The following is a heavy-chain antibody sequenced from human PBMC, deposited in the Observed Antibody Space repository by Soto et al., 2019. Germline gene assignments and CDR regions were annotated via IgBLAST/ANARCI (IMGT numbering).Heavy chain of an antibody. V-gene: IGHV1-69*01. J-gene: IGHJ4*02. CDR3: ARHARLLEWLQPFDY. Sequence: QVQLVQSGAEVKEPGSSVKVSCTASGGTVSNYPISWVRQAPGQGLEWMGGIIPMFGTPNYALKFQGRVTITADESTSTAYMELSRLRYDDTAVYCCARHARLLEWLQPFDYWGQGALVTVSS. CDR1: GGTVSNYP. D-gene: IGHD3-3*01. CDR2: IIPMFGTP.